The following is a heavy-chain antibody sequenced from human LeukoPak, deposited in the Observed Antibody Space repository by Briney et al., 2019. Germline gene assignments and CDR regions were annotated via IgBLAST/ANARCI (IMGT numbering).Heavy chain of an antibody. D-gene: IGHD4/OR15-4a*01. Sequence: GGSLRLSCAASGFTFSDYGIHWVRQAPGKGLEWVAVIWSDRSNKYYADSVKGRFTISRDNSKNTLYLQMNSLRAEDTAVYYCAKDPMELRTHYFDYWGQGTLVTVSS. CDR3: AKDPMELRTHYFDY. J-gene: IGHJ4*02. V-gene: IGHV3-33*06. CDR1: GFTFSDYG. CDR2: IWSDRSNK.